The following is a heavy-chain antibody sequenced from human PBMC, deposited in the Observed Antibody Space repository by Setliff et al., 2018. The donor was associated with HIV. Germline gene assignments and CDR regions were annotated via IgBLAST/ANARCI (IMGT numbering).Heavy chain of an antibody. CDR2: IYISGST. V-gene: IGHV4-61*02. D-gene: IGHD6-6*01. CDR1: GGSISSGSYY. J-gene: IGHJ4*02. Sequence: SETLSLTCTVSGGSISSGSYYWSWIRQPAGKGLELIGRIYISGSTNYNPSLKNRVTISVDTSKKQFSLKLSSVTAADTAVYHCARHDTEYSSYPIDYWGQGNLVTVSS. CDR3: ARHDTEYSSYPIDY.